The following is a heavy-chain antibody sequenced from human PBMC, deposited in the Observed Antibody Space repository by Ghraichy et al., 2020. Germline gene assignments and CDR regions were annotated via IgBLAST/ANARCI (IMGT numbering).Heavy chain of an antibody. V-gene: IGHV4-4*02. CDR2: IYHSGST. J-gene: IGHJ6*02. CDR3: ARALYDYVWGSYRYSYYYYGMDV. CDR1: GGSISSSNW. Sequence: SETLSLTCAVSGGSISSSNWWSWVRQPPGKGLEWIGEIYHSGSTNYNPSLKSRVTISVDKSKNQFSLKLSSVTAADTAVYYCARALYDYVWGSYRYSYYYYGMDVWGQGTTVTVSS. D-gene: IGHD3-16*02.